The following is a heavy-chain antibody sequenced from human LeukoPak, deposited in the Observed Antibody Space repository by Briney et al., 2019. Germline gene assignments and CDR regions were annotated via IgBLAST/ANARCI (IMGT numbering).Heavy chain of an antibody. CDR1: GGSISSSSYY. CDR3: ARDLDY. J-gene: IGHJ4*02. Sequence: SETLSLTCTVSGGSISSSSYYWGWIRQPPGKGLEWIGSIYHSGNTYYNPSLKSRVTISVDTSKNQFSLKLSSVTAADTAVYYCARDLDYWGQGTLVTVSS. CDR2: IYHSGNT. V-gene: IGHV4-39*07.